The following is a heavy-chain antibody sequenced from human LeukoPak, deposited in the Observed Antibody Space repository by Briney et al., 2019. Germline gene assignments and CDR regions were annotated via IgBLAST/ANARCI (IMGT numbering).Heavy chain of an antibody. D-gene: IGHD3-22*01. CDR2: IYYSGST. CDR1: GGSTSSYY. V-gene: IGHV4-59*01. Sequence: SETLSLTCTVSGGSTSSYYWSWIRQPPGKGLEWIGYIYYSGSTNYNPSLKSRVTISVDTSKNQFSLKLSSVTAADTAVYYCARTAEASSGYSYWGQGTLVTVSS. J-gene: IGHJ4*02. CDR3: ARTAEASSGYSY.